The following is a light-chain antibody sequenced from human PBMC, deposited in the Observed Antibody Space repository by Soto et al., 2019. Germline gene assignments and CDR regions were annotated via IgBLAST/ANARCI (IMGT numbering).Light chain of an antibody. V-gene: IGKV3-15*01. Sequence: EIVMTQSPATLSVSPGERATLSCRASQSVSSNLAWYQQKPGQAPRLLIYGASTRATGIPARFSGSGSGTEFNITITSLKSEDYAVYYGQYYYKRPRTFGQGTKVEIK. CDR1: QSVSSN. J-gene: IGKJ1*01. CDR3: QYYYKRPRT. CDR2: GAS.